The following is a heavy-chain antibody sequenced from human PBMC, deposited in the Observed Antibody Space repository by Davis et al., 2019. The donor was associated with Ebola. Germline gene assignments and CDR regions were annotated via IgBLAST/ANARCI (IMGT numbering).Heavy chain of an antibody. CDR3: AKGTTQGY. D-gene: IGHD1-7*01. J-gene: IGHJ4*02. Sequence: GGSLTLSCPASAFTFSSYCTHWVRQAPGKGLEWVAVISYDGSNKYYADSVKGRFTISRDNSKNTLYLQMNSLRAEDTAVYYCAKGTTQGYWGQGTLVTVSS. CDR2: ISYDGSNK. CDR1: AFTFSSYC. V-gene: IGHV3-30*18.